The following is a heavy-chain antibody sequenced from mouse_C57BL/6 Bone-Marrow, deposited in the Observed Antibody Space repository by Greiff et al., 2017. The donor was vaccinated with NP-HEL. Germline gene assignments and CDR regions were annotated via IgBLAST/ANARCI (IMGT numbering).Heavy chain of an antibody. CDR3: ARETTVVDYYAMDY. CDR2: ISDGGSYT. Sequence: DVKLVESGGGLVKPGGSLKLSCAASGFTFSSYAMSWVRQTPEKRLEWVATISDGGSYTYYQDNVKGRFTISRDTATNNLYRQICQLKSEHTAMYYCARETTVVDYYAMDYWGQGTSVTVSS. J-gene: IGHJ4*01. CDR1: GFTFSSYA. V-gene: IGHV5-4*01. D-gene: IGHD1-1*01.